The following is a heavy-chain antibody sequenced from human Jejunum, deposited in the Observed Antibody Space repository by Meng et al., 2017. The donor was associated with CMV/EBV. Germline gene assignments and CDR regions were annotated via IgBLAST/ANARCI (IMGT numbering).Heavy chain of an antibody. D-gene: IGHD3-22*01. V-gene: IGHV3-66*02. J-gene: IGHJ3*02. CDR1: FIVSSSY. Sequence: FIVSSSYMTWVRQAPGNGLEWVSVIYSGGGTYYADSVKGRFTISRDNSKNTLYLQMNSLRAEDTAVYYCARRKYDSGDYYHHAFDMWGQGTLVTVSS. CDR3: ARRKYDSGDYYHHAFDM. CDR2: IYSGGGT.